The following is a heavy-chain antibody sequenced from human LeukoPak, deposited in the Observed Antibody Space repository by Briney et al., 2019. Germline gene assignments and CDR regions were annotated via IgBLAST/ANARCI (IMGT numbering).Heavy chain of an antibody. CDR2: ISYDGSNK. CDR3: ARDFGSGSYYLDY. CDR1: GFTFSSCA. J-gene: IGHJ4*02. Sequence: GGSLRLSCAASGFTFSSCAMHWVRQAPGKGLEWVAVISYDGSNKYYADSVKGRFTISRDNSKNTLYLQMNSLRAEDTAVYYCARDFGSGSYYLDYWGQGTLVTVSS. D-gene: IGHD3-10*01. V-gene: IGHV3-30*04.